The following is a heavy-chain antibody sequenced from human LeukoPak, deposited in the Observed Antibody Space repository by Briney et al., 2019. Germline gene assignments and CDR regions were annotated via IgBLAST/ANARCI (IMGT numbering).Heavy chain of an antibody. Sequence: ASVTVSCKASRGTFSSYAISWVRQAPGQGLEWMGGIIPIFGTANYAQKFQGRVTITADKSTSTAYMELSSLRSEDTAVYYCASIHDYGDQMPHRYWYFDLWGRGTLVTVSS. CDR3: ASIHDYGDQMPHRYWYFDL. D-gene: IGHD4-17*01. V-gene: IGHV1-69*06. CDR1: RGTFSSYA. CDR2: IIPIFGTA. J-gene: IGHJ2*01.